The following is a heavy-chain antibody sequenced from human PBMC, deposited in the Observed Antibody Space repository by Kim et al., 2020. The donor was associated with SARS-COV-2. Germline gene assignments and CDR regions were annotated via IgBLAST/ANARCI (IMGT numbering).Heavy chain of an antibody. CDR2: ISWNSGSI. D-gene: IGHD3-10*01. Sequence: GGSLRLSCAASGFTFDDYAMHWVRRAPGKGLEWVSGISWNSGSIGYADSVKGRFTISRDNAKNSLYLQMNSLRAEDTALYYCAALLWFGEKGFDPWGQGTLVTVSS. V-gene: IGHV3-9*01. CDR1: GFTFDDYA. CDR3: AALLWFGEKGFDP. J-gene: IGHJ5*02.